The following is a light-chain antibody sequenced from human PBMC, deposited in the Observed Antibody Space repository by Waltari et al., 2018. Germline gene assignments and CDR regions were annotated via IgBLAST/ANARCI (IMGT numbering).Light chain of an antibody. Sequence: QSVLTQPPSVSWNPGQRITISCSGSSSTIRSHNVYWYQQVPGTAPRLLIYWNNQRPSGVPNRFSGSKSGTSASLAISGLRSEDEADYYCAAWDDSLSWVFGGGTHLTVL. CDR1: SSTIRSHN. CDR2: WNN. V-gene: IGLV1-47*01. CDR3: AAWDDSLSWV. J-gene: IGLJ3*02.